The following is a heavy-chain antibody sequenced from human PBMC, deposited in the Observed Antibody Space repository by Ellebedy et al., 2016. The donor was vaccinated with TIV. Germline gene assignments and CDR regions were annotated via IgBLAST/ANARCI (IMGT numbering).Heavy chain of an antibody. J-gene: IGHJ3*02. CDR3: AKGLFPDYYDISGDAFDI. CDR2: ISAGGGNT. CDR1: GFTFSSYA. V-gene: IGHV3-23*01. Sequence: GGSLRLSXAASGFTFSSYAMSWVRQAPGKGLGVVSGISAGGGNTYYADSVKGRFTISRDNSKNTLYLQMNSLRAEDTAVYYCAKGLFPDYYDISGDAFDIWGQGTMVTVSS. D-gene: IGHD3-22*01.